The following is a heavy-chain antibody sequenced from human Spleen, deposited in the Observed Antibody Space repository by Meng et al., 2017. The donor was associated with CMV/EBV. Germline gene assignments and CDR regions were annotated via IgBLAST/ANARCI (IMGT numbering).Heavy chain of an antibody. CDR2: INHSGST. CDR1: GGSFSGYY. V-gene: IGHV4-34*01. J-gene: IGHJ4*02. CDR3: ARSDFDC. Sequence: SEHLSLTRAVYGGSFSGYYWSWIRPSPGKGLEWIGEINHSGSTNYNPSLKSRVTISVDTSKTQFSLKLSSVTAADTAVYYCARSDFDCWGQGTLVTVSS.